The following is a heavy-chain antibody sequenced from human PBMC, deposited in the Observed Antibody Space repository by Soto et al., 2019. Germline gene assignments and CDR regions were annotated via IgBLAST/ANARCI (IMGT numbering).Heavy chain of an antibody. CDR1: GGSFSGYY. J-gene: IGHJ4*02. V-gene: IGHV4-34*01. CDR3: ARGAGSGTNDY. D-gene: IGHD3-10*01. CDR2: INHSGST. Sequence: QVQLQQWGAGLLKPSETLSLTCAVYGGSFSGYYWSWIRQPPGKGLEWIGEINHSGSTNYNPSLKSRVTISVDTSKNQFSLKLSSVTAADTAVYYCARGAGSGTNDYWGQGTLVTVSS.